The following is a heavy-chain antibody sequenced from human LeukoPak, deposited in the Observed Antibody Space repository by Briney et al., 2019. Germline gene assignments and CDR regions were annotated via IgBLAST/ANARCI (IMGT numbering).Heavy chain of an antibody. CDR1: GFTFSSYG. V-gene: IGHV3-30*02. J-gene: IGHJ4*02. D-gene: IGHD3-3*01. Sequence: GGSLRLSCAASGFTFSSYGMHWVRQAPGKGLEWVAFIRYDGSNKYYADSVKGRFTISRDNSKNTLYLQMNSLRAEDTAVYYCAKDAHYDFWSGYSTGYFDYWGQGTLVTVSS. CDR2: IRYDGSNK. CDR3: AKDAHYDFWSGYSTGYFDY.